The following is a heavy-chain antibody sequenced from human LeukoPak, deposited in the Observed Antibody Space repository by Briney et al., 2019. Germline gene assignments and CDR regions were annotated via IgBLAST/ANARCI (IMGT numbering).Heavy chain of an antibody. J-gene: IGHJ4*02. V-gene: IGHV3-23*01. CDR3: ARGGLATDLDY. D-gene: IGHD5-12*01. Sequence: GGSLRLSCAASGFTFSSFVMSWVRQAPGKGLERVSGITGGGGTAYYADSVKGRFTISRDNSKNTLFLQMNSLRAEDTAVYYCARGGLATDLDYWGQRTLVTVSS. CDR1: GFTFSSFV. CDR2: ITGGGGTA.